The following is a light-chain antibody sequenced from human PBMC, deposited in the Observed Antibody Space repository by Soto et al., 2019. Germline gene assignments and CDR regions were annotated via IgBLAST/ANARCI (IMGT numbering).Light chain of an antibody. CDR3: QQRSNWPPLT. CDR1: QSVSTN. Sequence: EILLTQSPATLSLSPGERATLSCRASQSVSTNLAWYQQKPGQAPRLLIYDASNRATGIPARFSGSGSGTDFTLTISSLEPEDFAVYYCQQRSNWPPLTFGQGTRLEIK. CDR2: DAS. V-gene: IGKV3-11*01. J-gene: IGKJ5*01.